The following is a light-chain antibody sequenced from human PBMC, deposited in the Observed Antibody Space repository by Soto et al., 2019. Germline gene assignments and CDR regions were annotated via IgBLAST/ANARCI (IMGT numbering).Light chain of an antibody. J-gene: IGLJ1*01. V-gene: IGLV2-11*01. CDR2: DVS. CDR1: SSDVGGYNY. Sequence: QSALTQPRSVSGSPGQSVTISCTGTSSDVGGYNYVSWYQQHPGKAPKLMIHDVSKRPSGVPDRFSGSKSGNTASLTISGLQVEDETEYYCYSYAGSYTGYVFGTGTKLTVL. CDR3: YSYAGSYTGYV.